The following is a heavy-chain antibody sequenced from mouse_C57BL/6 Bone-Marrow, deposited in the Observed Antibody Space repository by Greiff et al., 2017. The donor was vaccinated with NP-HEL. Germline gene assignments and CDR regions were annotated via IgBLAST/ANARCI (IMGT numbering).Heavy chain of an antibody. D-gene: IGHD2-5*01. CDR1: GYTFTSYW. Sequence: VQLQQPGAELVKPGASVKLSCKASGYTFTSYWMQWVNQRPGQGLEWIGEIDPSDSYTNYNQKFKGKATLTVDTSSSTAYMQLSSLTSEDSAVYYCAREATYYSNLDAMDYWGQGTSVTVSS. CDR3: AREATYYSNLDAMDY. V-gene: IGHV1-50*01. CDR2: IDPSDSYT. J-gene: IGHJ4*01.